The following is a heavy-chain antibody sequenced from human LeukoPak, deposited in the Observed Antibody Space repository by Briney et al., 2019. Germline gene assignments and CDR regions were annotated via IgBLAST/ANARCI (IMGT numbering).Heavy chain of an antibody. CDR1: GFTGFTFSSYW. CDR2: IHSDGRST. J-gene: IGHJ4*02. V-gene: IGHV3-74*01. D-gene: IGHD7-27*01. Sequence: GGALRLSCAASGFTGFTFSSYWMHWVRQVPGKGLEWVSRIHSDGRSTIYADSVEGRFTISRDDAKNTVYLQMNSLRAEDTAVYYCARGGGTGEFDYWGQGALVTVSS. CDR3: ARGGGTGEFDY.